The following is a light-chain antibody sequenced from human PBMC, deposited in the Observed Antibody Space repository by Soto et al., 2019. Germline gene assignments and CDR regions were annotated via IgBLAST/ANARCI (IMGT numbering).Light chain of an antibody. V-gene: IGKV3-15*01. CDR1: QSFGSD. Sequence: DIVMTQSPGSLSVSPGERVTLSCRASQSFGSDLAWYQQKPGQAPRLLSYGASTRATGIPARFSGSGSGTEFTLTISSLQTDDFSTYYCQQYHSYWTFGQGTKVDIK. J-gene: IGKJ1*01. CDR3: QQYHSYWT. CDR2: GAS.